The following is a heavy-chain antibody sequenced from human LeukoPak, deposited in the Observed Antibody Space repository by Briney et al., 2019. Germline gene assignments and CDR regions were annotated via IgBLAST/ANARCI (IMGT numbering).Heavy chain of an antibody. V-gene: IGHV3-20*03. CDR2: INRNGGST. CDR3: ARDYYDSSGYYFPPPDY. D-gene: IGHD3-22*01. Sequence: GALRLSSAASGFTFDDFGMSWVRPGPGKGLEWGSGINRNGGSTGNADSMKGRFTISRDNAKNALYMQLNSLRAEDTALYYCARDYYDSSGYYFPPPDYWCRGTRVIVTS. J-gene: IGHJ4*02. CDR1: GFTFDDFG.